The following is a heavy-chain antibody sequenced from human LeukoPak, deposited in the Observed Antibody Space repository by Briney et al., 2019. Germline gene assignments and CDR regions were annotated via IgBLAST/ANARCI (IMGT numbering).Heavy chain of an antibody. J-gene: IGHJ4*02. CDR2: IYYSGST. Sequence: SETLSLTCTVSGGSISSYYWSWIRQPPGKGLEWIGYIYYSGSTNYNPSLKSRVTISVDTSKNQFSLKLNSVTAADTAVYYCARQAAVPGEEKFDYWGQGTLVTVSS. D-gene: IGHD6-19*01. V-gene: IGHV4-59*08. CDR1: GGSISSYY. CDR3: ARQAAVPGEEKFDY.